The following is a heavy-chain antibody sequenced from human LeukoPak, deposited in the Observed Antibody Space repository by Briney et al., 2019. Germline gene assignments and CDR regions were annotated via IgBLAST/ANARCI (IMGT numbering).Heavy chain of an antibody. CDR2: IGAYNGNT. D-gene: IGHD6-19*01. Sequence: ASVKVSCKASGYTFTSYGISWVRQAPGQGLEWMGWIGAYNGNTNYAQKFQGRVTMTTDTSTSTAYMELRSLRSDDTAVYYCARKVGSGWWYNWFDPWGQGTLVTVSS. CDR3: ARKVGSGWWYNWFDP. CDR1: GYTFTSYG. J-gene: IGHJ5*02. V-gene: IGHV1-18*01.